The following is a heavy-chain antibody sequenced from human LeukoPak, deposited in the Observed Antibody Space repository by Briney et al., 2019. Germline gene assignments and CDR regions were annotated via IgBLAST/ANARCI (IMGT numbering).Heavy chain of an antibody. D-gene: IGHD2-2*01. Sequence: GGSLRLSCAASGFTFSSYSMNWVRQAPGKGLEWVSSISSSSSYIYYADSVKGRFTISRDNAKNSLYLQMNSLRAEDTAVYYCARTVVPAVIGHFDYWGQGTLVTVSS. V-gene: IGHV3-21*01. CDR2: ISSSSSYI. CDR3: ARTVVPAVIGHFDY. J-gene: IGHJ4*02. CDR1: GFTFSSYS.